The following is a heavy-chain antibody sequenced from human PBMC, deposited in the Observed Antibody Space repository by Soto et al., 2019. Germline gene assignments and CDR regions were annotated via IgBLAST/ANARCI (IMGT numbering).Heavy chain of an antibody. D-gene: IGHD3-16*01. CDR3: AKDKTPHPFRSGGVKDY. V-gene: IGHV3-9*01. J-gene: IGHJ4*02. CDR1: GFTFDDYA. Sequence: EVQLVESGGGLVQPGRSLRLSCAASGFTFDDYAMHWVRQAPGKGLEWVSGISWNSGSIGYVDSVKGRFTISRDNAKNSLYLQMNSLRAEDTALYYCAKDKTPHPFRSGGVKDYWGQGTLVTVSS. CDR2: ISWNSGSI.